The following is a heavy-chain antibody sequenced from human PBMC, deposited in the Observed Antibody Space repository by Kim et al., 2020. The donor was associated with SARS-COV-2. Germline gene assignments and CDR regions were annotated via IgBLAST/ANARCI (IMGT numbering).Heavy chain of an antibody. J-gene: IGHJ1*01. CDR2: INNDGSST. CDR1: GFTFSSYW. Sequence: GGSLRLSCAASGFTFSSYWMHWVRQAPGQGLVWVSFINNDGSSTGYADSVKGRFTISRDNAKNTVNLQMNSLRGDDTAVYYCVKGGAHWGQGSLFTVSS. CDR3: VKGGAH. D-gene: IGHD2-15*01. V-gene: IGHV3-74*01.